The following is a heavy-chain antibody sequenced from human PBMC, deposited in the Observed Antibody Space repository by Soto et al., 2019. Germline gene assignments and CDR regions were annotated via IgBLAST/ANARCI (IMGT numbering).Heavy chain of an antibody. Sequence: QLQLQESGPGLVKPSETLSLTCTVSGGSISGNYWSWFRQPPGKGLEWIAYTHNSAETNYNPSLKSRLTVSLDTSANQFSLGLNSVTAADTAVYFCARHLNSGTYPLDFWGQGTLVTVSS. D-gene: IGHD3-10*01. CDR3: ARHLNSGTYPLDF. CDR1: GGSISGNY. CDR2: THNSAET. J-gene: IGHJ4*02. V-gene: IGHV4-59*08.